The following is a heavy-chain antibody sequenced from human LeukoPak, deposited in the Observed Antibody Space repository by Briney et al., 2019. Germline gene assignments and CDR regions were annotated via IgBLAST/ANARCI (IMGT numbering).Heavy chain of an antibody. CDR2: IYYSGST. D-gene: IGHD1-26*01. Sequence: SETLSLTCTVSGGSISSYYWSWIRQPPGKGLEWIGYIYYSGSTNYNPSLKSRVTISVDTSKNQFSLKLSSVTAADTAVYYCARRIVGARNAFDIWGQGTMVTVSS. CDR1: GGSISSYY. V-gene: IGHV4-59*01. J-gene: IGHJ3*02. CDR3: ARRIVGARNAFDI.